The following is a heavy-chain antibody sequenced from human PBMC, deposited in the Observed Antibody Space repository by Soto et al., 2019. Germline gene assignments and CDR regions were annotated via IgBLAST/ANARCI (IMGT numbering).Heavy chain of an antibody. Sequence: QVQLVESGGGVVQPGRSLRLSCAASGFTFSSYGMHWVRQAPGKGLEWVAVIWYDGSNKYYADSVKGRFTISRDNSQNTLYLQMNSLRAEDTAVYYCAREPYYYGSGSYNDLDYWGQGTLVTVSS. V-gene: IGHV3-33*01. CDR3: AREPYYYGSGSYNDLDY. CDR1: GFTFSSYG. D-gene: IGHD3-10*01. CDR2: IWYDGSNK. J-gene: IGHJ4*02.